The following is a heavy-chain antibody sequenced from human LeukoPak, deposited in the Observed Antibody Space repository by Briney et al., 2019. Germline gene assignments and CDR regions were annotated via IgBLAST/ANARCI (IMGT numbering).Heavy chain of an antibody. V-gene: IGHV3-74*01. Sequence: GGSLRLSCAASGFTFSSYWMHWVRQAPGKGLVWVSRINTDGSSTSYADSVKGRFTISRDNAKNTLYLQMNSLRAEDTAVYYCARDFLKGSTSPLFDPWGQGTLVTVSS. CDR2: INTDGSST. CDR3: ARDFLKGSTSPLFDP. D-gene: IGHD2/OR15-2a*01. J-gene: IGHJ5*02. CDR1: GFTFSSYW.